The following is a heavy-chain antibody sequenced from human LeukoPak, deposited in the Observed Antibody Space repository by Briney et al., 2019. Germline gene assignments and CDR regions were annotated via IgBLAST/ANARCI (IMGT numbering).Heavy chain of an antibody. CDR3: ARGGTGSSYNWFDH. CDR2: IIPIFGTA. J-gene: IGHJ5*02. Sequence: ASVKVSCKASGGTFSSYAISWVRQAPGQGLEWMGGIIPIFGTANYAQKFQGRVTITADESTSTAYMELSSLRSEDTAVYYCARGGTGSSYNWFDHWGQGTLVTVSS. D-gene: IGHD6-19*01. CDR1: GGTFSSYA. V-gene: IGHV1-69*13.